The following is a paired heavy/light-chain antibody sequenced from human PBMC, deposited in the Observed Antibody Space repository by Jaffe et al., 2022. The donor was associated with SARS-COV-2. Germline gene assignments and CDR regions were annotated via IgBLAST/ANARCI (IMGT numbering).Light chain of an antibody. CDR1: QSLVYSDGNTY. CDR3: MQGSLWPWT. CDR2: KVS. Sequence: DVVMTQSPLSLPVTLGQPASISCRSSQSLVYSDGNTYLNWFQQRPGQSPRRLIYKVSNRDSGVPDRFSGSGSVTDFTLKISRVEAEDVGVYYCMQGSLWPWTFGQGTKVEIK. J-gene: IGKJ1*01. V-gene: IGKV2-30*01.
Heavy chain of an antibody. CDR3: AVAATSRGGMDV. CDR1: GFTFSSYW. V-gene: IGHV3-7*01. D-gene: IGHD2-15*01. CDR2: IKGDGSEK. Sequence: EEQLVESGGGLVQPGGSLRLSCAASGFTFSSYWMSWVRQAPGKGLDWVATIKGDGSEKYYVDSVKGRFTISRDNAKNSLYLQMNNLRAEDTAVYYCAVAATSRGGMDVWGQGTTVTVSS. J-gene: IGHJ6*02.